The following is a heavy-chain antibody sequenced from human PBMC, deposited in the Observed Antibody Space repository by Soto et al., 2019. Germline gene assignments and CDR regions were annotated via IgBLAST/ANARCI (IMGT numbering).Heavy chain of an antibody. Sequence: ASVKVSCKASGYTFTSYDINWVRQATGQGLEWMGWMNPNSGNTGYAQKFQGRVTMTRNTSISTAYMELSSLRSEDTAVYYCARRMITFGGVIVTGDYWGQGTLVTVSS. V-gene: IGHV1-8*01. CDR1: GYTFTSYD. CDR2: MNPNSGNT. CDR3: ARRMITFGGVIVTGDY. J-gene: IGHJ4*02. D-gene: IGHD3-16*02.